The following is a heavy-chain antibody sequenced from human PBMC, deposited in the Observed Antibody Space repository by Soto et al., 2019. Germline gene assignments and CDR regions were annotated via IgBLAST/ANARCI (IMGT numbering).Heavy chain of an antibody. CDR3: AKTTRRDTCDGTDCSNGGWFDP. D-gene: IGHD2-21*01. CDR1: GGSIDFYY. CDR2: IYYRGNT. Sequence: SETLSLTCTVSGGSIDFYYWSWIRQPPGKGLEWIGHIYYRGNTDYNPSFKSRVTISRGMSKNQFSLNLRSVTAADTALYYCAKTTRRDTCDGTDCSNGGWFDPWDEGTLVTVSP. J-gene: IGHJ5*02. V-gene: IGHV4-59*08.